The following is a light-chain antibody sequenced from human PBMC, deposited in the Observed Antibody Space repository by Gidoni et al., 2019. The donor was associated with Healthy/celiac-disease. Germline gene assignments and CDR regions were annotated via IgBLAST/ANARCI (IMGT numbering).Light chain of an antibody. J-gene: IGKJ2*01. CDR3: QQCYSALSYT. Sequence: DIQMTQSPSSLSVSVGDRVTITCRASQSISSYLNWYQQKPGKAPKLLIYAASSLQSGVPSRFSGSGSGTDFTLTISSLQPEDFATYYCQQCYSALSYTFGQGTKLEIK. V-gene: IGKV1-39*01. CDR2: AAS. CDR1: QSISSY.